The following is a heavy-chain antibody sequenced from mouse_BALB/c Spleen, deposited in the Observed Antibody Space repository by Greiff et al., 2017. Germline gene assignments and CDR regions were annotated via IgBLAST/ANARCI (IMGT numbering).Heavy chain of an antibody. CDR1: GFNIKDYY. CDR2: IDPENGDT. CDR3: NGNYDGYGFDY. V-gene: IGHV14-4*02. D-gene: IGHD2-3*01. Sequence: EVQLQESGAELVRSGASVKLSCTASGFNIKDYYMHWVKQRPEQGLEWIGWIDPENGDTEYAPKFQGKATMTADTSSNTAYLQLSSLTSEDTAVYYCNGNYDGYGFDYWGQGTTLTVSS. J-gene: IGHJ2*01.